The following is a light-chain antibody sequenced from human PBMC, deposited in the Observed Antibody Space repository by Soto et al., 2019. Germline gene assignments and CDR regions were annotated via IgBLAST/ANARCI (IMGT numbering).Light chain of an antibody. V-gene: IGLV2-14*01. J-gene: IGLJ3*02. CDR2: EVT. CDR3: SSYKNSNTLV. CDR1: SSDVGGYNY. Sequence: QSALTQPASVSGSPGQSITISCTGTSSDVGGYNYVSWYQQHPGKAPKLIIFEVTNRPSGVSNRFSGSKSGNTASLTISGLQADDEDAYYCSSYKNSNTLVFGGGTKLTVL.